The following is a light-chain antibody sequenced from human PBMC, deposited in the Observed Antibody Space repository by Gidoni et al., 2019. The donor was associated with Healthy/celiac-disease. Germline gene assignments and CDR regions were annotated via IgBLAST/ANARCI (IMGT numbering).Light chain of an antibody. V-gene: IGLV3-25*03. CDR3: QSADSSGTYWV. J-gene: IGLJ3*02. Sequence: SYLLPQPPSVAVSPGQTARITCSGDALPKQYAYWYQQKPGQAPVLVIYKDSERPSGIPERFSGSSSGTTVTLTISGVQAEDEADYYCQSADSSGTYWVFGGGTKLTVL. CDR2: KDS. CDR1: ALPKQY.